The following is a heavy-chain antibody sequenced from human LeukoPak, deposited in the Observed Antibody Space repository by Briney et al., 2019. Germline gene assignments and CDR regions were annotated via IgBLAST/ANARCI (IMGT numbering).Heavy chain of an antibody. J-gene: IGHJ5*02. V-gene: IGHV4-34*01. CDR3: ARDTDYYDSTRGFDP. CDR1: GRPFSAYY. CDR2: IHHSGST. D-gene: IGHD3-22*01. Sequence: SETLSLTCAMDGRPFSAYYWSWIRQPPGRGLEWIGEIHHSGSTTYNPSLKSRLTISVDTSKNQFSLKLSSVTAADTAVYYCARDTDYYDSTRGFDPWGQGTLVTVSS.